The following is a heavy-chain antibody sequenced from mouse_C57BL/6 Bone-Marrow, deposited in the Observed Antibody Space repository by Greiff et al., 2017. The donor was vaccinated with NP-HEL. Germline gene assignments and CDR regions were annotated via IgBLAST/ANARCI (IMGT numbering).Heavy chain of an antibody. D-gene: IGHD2-3*01. V-gene: IGHV1-85*01. J-gene: IGHJ2*01. Sequence: VKLMESGPELVKPGASVKLSCKASGYTFTSYDINWVKQRPGQGLEWIGWIYPRDGSTKYNEKFKGKATLTVDTSSSTAYMELHSLTSEDSAVYFCARKRDGYYFYWGQGTTLTVSS. CDR1: GYTFTSYD. CDR2: IYPRDGST. CDR3: ARKRDGYYFY.